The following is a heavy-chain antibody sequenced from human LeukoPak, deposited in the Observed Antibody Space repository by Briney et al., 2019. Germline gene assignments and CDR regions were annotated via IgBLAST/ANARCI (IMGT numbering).Heavy chain of an antibody. D-gene: IGHD1/OR15-1a*01. CDR2: VYYNGIT. V-gene: IGHV4-59*01. Sequence: SETLSLTCTVSGVSINTYFWSWIRRPPGKGLEWIGYVYYNGITNYNPSLKSRVSISLDTSRNQFSLRLSSVTAAETAVYYCASQLGGTTFHWGQGTLVTVSS. J-gene: IGHJ4*02. CDR1: GVSINTYF. CDR3: ASQLGGTTFH.